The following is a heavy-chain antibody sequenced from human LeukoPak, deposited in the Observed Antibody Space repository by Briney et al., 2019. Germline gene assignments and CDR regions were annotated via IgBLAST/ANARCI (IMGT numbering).Heavy chain of an antibody. Sequence: GASVKVSCKASGGTFSSYAISWVRQAPGQGLEWMGRIIPILGIANYAQKFQGRVTITADKSTSTAYMELSSLRSEDTAVYYCARPQLEGESDYYDSRPGAFDIWGQGTMVTVSS. CDR1: GGTFSSYA. CDR3: ARPQLEGESDYYDSRPGAFDI. V-gene: IGHV1-69*04. CDR2: IIPILGIA. D-gene: IGHD3-22*01. J-gene: IGHJ3*02.